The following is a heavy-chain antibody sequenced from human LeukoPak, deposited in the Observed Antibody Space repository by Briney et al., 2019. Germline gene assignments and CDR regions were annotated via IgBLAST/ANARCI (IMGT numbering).Heavy chain of an antibody. V-gene: IGHV4-34*01. CDR3: ARLRVGSGYSTDWYFDL. Sequence: KASETLSLTCAVYGGSFSGYYWSWIRQPPGKGLEWIGEINHSGSTNYNPSLKSRVTISVDTSKNQFSLKLSSVTAADTAVYYCARLRVGSGYSTDWYFDLWGRGTLVTVSS. CDR2: INHSGST. J-gene: IGHJ2*01. CDR1: GGSFSGYY. D-gene: IGHD3-22*01.